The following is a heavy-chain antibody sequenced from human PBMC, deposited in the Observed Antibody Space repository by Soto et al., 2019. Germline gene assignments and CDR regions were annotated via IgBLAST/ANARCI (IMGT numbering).Heavy chain of an antibody. D-gene: IGHD3-16*02. CDR1: GFTFSSYG. V-gene: IGHV3-33*01. J-gene: IGHJ4*02. CDR3: ARDSTTYDYVWGSYLPY. Sequence: SLRLSCAASGFTFSSYGMHWVRQAPGKGLEWVAVIWYDGSNKYYADSVKGRFTISRDNSKNTLYLQMNSLRAEDTAVYYCARDSTTYDYVWGSYLPYWGQGTLVTVSS. CDR2: IWYDGSNK.